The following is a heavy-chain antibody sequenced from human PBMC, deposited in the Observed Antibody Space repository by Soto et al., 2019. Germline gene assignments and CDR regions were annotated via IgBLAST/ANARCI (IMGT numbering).Heavy chain of an antibody. Sequence: SETLSLTCTVSGGSISNFYWSWIRQPPGKGPEWIGYISYSGNTNYNPSLKSRVSISVDTSKNQLSLNLTSVTAADTAVYYCARAPMVLSRSYFDSWGQGTPVTVSS. V-gene: IGHV4-59*01. CDR1: GGSISNFY. J-gene: IGHJ4*02. D-gene: IGHD2-8*01. CDR3: ARAPMVLSRSYFDS. CDR2: ISYSGNT.